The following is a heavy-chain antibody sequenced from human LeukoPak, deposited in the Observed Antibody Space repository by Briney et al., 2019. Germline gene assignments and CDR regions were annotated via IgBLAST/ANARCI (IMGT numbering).Heavy chain of an antibody. Sequence: PGGSLRLSCAASGFTFSSYAMSWVRQAPGKGLEWVSAISGSGGSTYYADSVKGRFTISRDNSKNSLFLQMKSLRTDDTALYYCVKEPHYYDRSGYFWGQGTLVTVSS. D-gene: IGHD3-22*01. CDR3: VKEPHYYDRSGYF. CDR2: ISGSGGST. V-gene: IGHV3-23*01. J-gene: IGHJ4*02. CDR1: GFTFSSYA.